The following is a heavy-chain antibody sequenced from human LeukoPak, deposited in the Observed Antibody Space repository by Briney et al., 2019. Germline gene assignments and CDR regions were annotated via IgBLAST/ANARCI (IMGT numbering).Heavy chain of an antibody. CDR2: INAGNGNT. J-gene: IGHJ4*02. CDR1: GYTFTSYA. D-gene: IGHD6-13*01. Sequence: GASVKVSCTASGYTFTSYAMHWVRQAPGQRLEWMGWINAGNGNTKYSQKFQGRVTITRDTSASTAYMELSSLRSEDTAVYYCARASGAPYSRFDYWGQGTLVTVSS. V-gene: IGHV1-3*01. CDR3: ARASGAPYSRFDY.